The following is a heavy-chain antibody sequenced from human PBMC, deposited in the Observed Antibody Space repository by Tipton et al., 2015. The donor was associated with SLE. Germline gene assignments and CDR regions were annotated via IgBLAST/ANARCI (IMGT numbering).Heavy chain of an antibody. V-gene: IGHV4-59*01. J-gene: IGHJ4*02. CDR2: IYYSGST. CDR1: GGSISSYY. CDR3: ARETPGFWSAYDY. Sequence: TLSLTCTVSGGSISSYYWSWIRQPPGKGLEWIGYIYYSGSTNYNPSLTSRVTISVDTSKNQFSLKLTSVTTADTAVYYCARETPGFWSAYDYWGQGTLVTVSS. D-gene: IGHD3-3*01.